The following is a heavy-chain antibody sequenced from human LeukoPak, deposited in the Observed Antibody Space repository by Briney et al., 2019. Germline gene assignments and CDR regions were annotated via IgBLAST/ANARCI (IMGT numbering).Heavy chain of an antibody. CDR1: GYTFTSYG. J-gene: IGHJ4*02. D-gene: IGHD1-1*01. Sequence: EASVKVSCKASGYTFTSYGISWVRQAPGQGLEWMGWISAYNGNTNYAQKLQGRVTMTTDTSTSTAYMELSSLRSEDTAVYYCAISASAERRKAHENDYWGQGTLVTVSS. V-gene: IGHV1-18*01. CDR2: ISAYNGNT. CDR3: AISASAERRKAHENDY.